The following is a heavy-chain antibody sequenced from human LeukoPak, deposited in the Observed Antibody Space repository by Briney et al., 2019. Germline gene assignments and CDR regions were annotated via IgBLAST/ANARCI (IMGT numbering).Heavy chain of an antibody. D-gene: IGHD3-22*01. CDR3: ARGGYYDSSGYNDY. V-gene: IGHV3-30-3*01. CDR2: ISYDGSNK. J-gene: IGHJ4*02. Sequence: GGSLRLSCADSEFTFSSCDMHWVRQAPGKGLEWLAVISYDGSNKYYADSVKGRFTISRDNSKNTLYLQMNSLRAEDTAVYYCARGGYYDSSGYNDYWGQGTLVTVSS. CDR1: EFTFSSCD.